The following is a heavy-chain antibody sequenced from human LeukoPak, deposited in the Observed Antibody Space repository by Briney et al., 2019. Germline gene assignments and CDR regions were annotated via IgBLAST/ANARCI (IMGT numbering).Heavy chain of an antibody. CDR2: IYYSGST. Sequence: PSETLSLTCTVSGGSISSSSYYWGWIRQPPGKGLEWIGSIYYSGSTYYNPSLKSRVTISVDTSKNQFSLKLSSVTAADTAVYYCARLSYSSTDAFDIWGQGTMVTVSS. V-gene: IGHV4-39*07. CDR1: GGSISSSSYY. J-gene: IGHJ3*02. CDR3: ARLSYSSTDAFDI. D-gene: IGHD6-13*01.